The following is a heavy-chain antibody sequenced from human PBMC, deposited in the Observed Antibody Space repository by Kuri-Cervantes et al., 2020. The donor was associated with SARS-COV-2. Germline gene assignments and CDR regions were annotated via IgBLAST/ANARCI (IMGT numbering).Heavy chain of an antibody. Sequence: SVKVSCKASGGTFSSYAISWVRQAPGQGLEWMGGIIPIFGTANYAQKFQGRVTITADESTSTAYMELSSLRSDDTAVYYCARISSRHSAFDIWGQGTMVTVSS. V-gene: IGHV1-69*13. D-gene: IGHD6-13*01. CDR2: IIPIFGTA. CDR3: ARISSRHSAFDI. CDR1: GGTFSSYA. J-gene: IGHJ3*02.